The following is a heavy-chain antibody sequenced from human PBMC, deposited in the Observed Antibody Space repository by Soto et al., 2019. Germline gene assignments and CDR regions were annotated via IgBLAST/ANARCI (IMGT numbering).Heavy chain of an antibody. CDR2: SYHSGST. CDR1: GGSISSSNW. V-gene: IGHV4-4*02. D-gene: IGHD6-19*01. Sequence: QVQLQESGPGLVKPSGTLSLTCAVSGGSISSSNWWSWVRQPPGKGLEWIGESYHSGSTNYNPSLQSRVTISVDKSMNQFSLKLSSVTAADTAVYYCARGGGWYHYYFDCWGQGTLVTVSS. CDR3: ARGGGWYHYYFDC. J-gene: IGHJ4*02.